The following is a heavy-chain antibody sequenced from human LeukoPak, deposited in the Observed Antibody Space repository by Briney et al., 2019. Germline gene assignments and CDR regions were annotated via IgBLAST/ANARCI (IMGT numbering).Heavy chain of an antibody. CDR1: GYSFTGHY. D-gene: IGHD1-26*01. J-gene: IGHJ3*01. Sequence: ASVKVSCKASGYSFTGHYIHWVRQPPGQGLEWMGWINPHSGATNYAQKIQGRVTTTRDTSISTAYMELSSLRSDDTAMYYCARVRVGATGSLDVFNLWGQGTMVTVSS. CDR2: INPHSGAT. CDR3: ARVRVGATGSLDVFNL. V-gene: IGHV1-2*02.